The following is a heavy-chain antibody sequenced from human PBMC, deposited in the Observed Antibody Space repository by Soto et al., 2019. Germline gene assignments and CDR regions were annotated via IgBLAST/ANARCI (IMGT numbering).Heavy chain of an antibody. Sequence: SETLSLTCAVSGGSISSSNWWSWVRQPPGKGLEWIGEIYHSGSTNYNPSLKSRVTISVDKSKNQFSLKLSSVTAADTAVYYCARDLHTGKRYSYGLRNWFDPWGQGTLVTVSS. J-gene: IGHJ5*02. CDR3: ARDLHTGKRYSYGLRNWFDP. D-gene: IGHD5-18*01. CDR1: GGSISSSNW. CDR2: IYHSGST. V-gene: IGHV4-4*02.